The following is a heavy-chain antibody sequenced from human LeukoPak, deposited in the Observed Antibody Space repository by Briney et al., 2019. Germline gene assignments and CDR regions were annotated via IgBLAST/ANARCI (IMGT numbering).Heavy chain of an antibody. CDR3: ARVDGSCSGGSCPSGNWFDP. CDR1: GYSISTGYY. J-gene: IGHJ5*02. D-gene: IGHD2-15*01. V-gene: IGHV4-38-2*02. Sequence: PSETLSLTCTVSGYSISTGYYWDWIRQPPGKGLEWIGYIYYSGSTNYNPSLKSRVTISVDTSKNQFSLKLNSVTAADTAVYYCARVDGSCSGGSCPSGNWFDPWGQGTLVTVSS. CDR2: IYYSGST.